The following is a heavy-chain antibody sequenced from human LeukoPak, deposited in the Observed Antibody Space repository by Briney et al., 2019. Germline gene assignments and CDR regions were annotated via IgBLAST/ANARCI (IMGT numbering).Heavy chain of an antibody. J-gene: IGHJ5*02. CDR2: INHSGST. V-gene: IGHV4-34*01. CDR3: ASGVSAIFGRRNWFDP. Sequence: PSETLSLTCAVYGGSFSGYYWSWIRQPPGKGLEWIGEINHSGSTNYNPSLKSRVTISVDTSKNQFSLKLSSVTAADTAVYYCASGVSAIFGRRNWFDPWGQGTLVTVSS. D-gene: IGHD3-3*01. CDR1: GGSFSGYY.